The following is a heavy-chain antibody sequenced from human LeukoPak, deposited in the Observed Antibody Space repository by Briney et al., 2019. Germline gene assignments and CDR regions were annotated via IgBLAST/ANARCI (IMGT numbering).Heavy chain of an antibody. Sequence: ASVKVSCKASGYTFTDYYIHWVRQAPGQGLEWMGWINPNSGGTNYAQKFQGRVTMTRDTSISTAYMELSRLRSDDTAVYYCAREMSLTMVRGEDYYYYYMDVWGKGTTVTVSS. CDR3: AREMSLTMVRGEDYYYYYMDV. D-gene: IGHD3-10*01. CDR2: INPNSGGT. CDR1: GYTFTDYY. J-gene: IGHJ6*03. V-gene: IGHV1-2*02.